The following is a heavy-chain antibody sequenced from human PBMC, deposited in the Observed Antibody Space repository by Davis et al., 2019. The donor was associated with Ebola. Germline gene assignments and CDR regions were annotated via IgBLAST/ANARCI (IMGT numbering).Heavy chain of an antibody. V-gene: IGHV3-23*01. D-gene: IGHD6-13*01. CDR3: AKLSAADYYFDY. J-gene: IGHJ4*02. CDR2: ISGSGGST. Sequence: GESLKISCAASGFTFSSYAMSWVRQAPGKGLEWVSAISGSGGSTYYADSVKGRFTISRDNSKNTLYLQMNSLRAEDTAVYYCAKLSAADYYFDYWGQGTLVTVSS. CDR1: GFTFSSYA.